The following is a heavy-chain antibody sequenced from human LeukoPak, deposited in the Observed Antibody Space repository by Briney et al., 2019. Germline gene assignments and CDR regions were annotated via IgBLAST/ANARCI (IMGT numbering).Heavy chain of an antibody. CDR2: ISSSSSTI. CDR3: ARYGTGFDY. D-gene: IGHD3/OR15-3a*01. V-gene: IGHV3-48*04. J-gene: IGHJ4*02. Sequence: PGGSLRLSCAASGFTFSSYSMNWVRQAPGKGLEWVSYISSSSSTIYYADSVKGRFTISRDNAKNSLYLQMNSLRAEDTAVYYCARYGTGFDYWGQGTLVTVSS. CDR1: GFTFSSYS.